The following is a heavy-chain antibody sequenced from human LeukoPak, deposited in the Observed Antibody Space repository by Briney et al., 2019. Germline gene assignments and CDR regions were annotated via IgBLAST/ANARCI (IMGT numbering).Heavy chain of an antibody. CDR2: INPNSGGT. CDR1: GYTFTGYY. Sequence: ASVKVSCKASGYTFTGYYMHWVRQAPGQGLEWMGWINPNSGGTNYAQKFQGRVTMTRDTSISTAYMELSRLRSDDTAVYYCARGGGSGLYCSGGRCYLSLGDYWGQGALVTVSS. CDR3: ARGGGSGLYCSGGRCYLSLGDY. D-gene: IGHD2-15*01. J-gene: IGHJ4*02. V-gene: IGHV1-2*02.